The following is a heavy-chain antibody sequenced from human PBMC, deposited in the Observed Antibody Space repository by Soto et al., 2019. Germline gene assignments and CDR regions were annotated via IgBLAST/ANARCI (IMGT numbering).Heavy chain of an antibody. CDR1: GGTFSSYA. Sequence: SVKVSCKASGGTFSSYAISWVRQAPGQGLEWMGGIIPIFGTANYAQKFQGRVTITADESTSTAYMELSSLRSEDTAVYYCARVSGIAAAGVAFDYWGQGTLVTVSS. J-gene: IGHJ4*02. D-gene: IGHD6-13*01. CDR3: ARVSGIAAAGVAFDY. CDR2: IIPIFGTA. V-gene: IGHV1-69*13.